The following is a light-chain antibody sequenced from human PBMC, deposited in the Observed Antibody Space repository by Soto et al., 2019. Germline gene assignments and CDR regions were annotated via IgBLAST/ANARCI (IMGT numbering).Light chain of an antibody. J-gene: IGKJ4*01. Sequence: EIVLTQSPATLSVSPGERATLSCRASQSVSNNLAWYQQKSGQAPRLLIYHASTRATGIPARFSVSGSGTELTLTISSLQSEDFAVYYCQQYNEWPLTFGGGTKVEIK. CDR2: HAS. CDR3: QQYNEWPLT. V-gene: IGKV3-15*01. CDR1: QSVSNN.